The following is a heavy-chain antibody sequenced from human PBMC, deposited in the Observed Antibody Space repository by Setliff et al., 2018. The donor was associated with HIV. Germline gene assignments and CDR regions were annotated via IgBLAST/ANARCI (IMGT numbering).Heavy chain of an antibody. Sequence: KTSETLSLTCTVSGDSISSGSYYWSWIRQPAGKGLEWIGHIYTSGSTNYNPSLKSRVTISVDTSNNQFSLKLTSVTAADTAMYYCAAFLVSPVTTQDYWGQGTPVTVSS. J-gene: IGHJ4*02. V-gene: IGHV4-61*09. CDR2: IYTSGST. CDR3: AAFLVSPVTTQDY. CDR1: GDSISSGSYY. D-gene: IGHD4-17*01.